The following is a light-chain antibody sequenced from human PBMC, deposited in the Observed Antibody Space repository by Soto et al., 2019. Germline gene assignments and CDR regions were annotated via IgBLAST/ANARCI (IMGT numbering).Light chain of an antibody. CDR1: QSVDNN. CDR2: GSF. V-gene: IGKV3-15*01. Sequence: EIVMTQSPVTLSASPGESATLSCRASQSVDNNVAWYQQKPGQAPRLLIVGSFARATGIPARFSGSGSGSEFTLTIRGLQSEDFAVYYCQQYNDRPPITVGQGTRLEIK. CDR3: QQYNDRPPIT. J-gene: IGKJ5*01.